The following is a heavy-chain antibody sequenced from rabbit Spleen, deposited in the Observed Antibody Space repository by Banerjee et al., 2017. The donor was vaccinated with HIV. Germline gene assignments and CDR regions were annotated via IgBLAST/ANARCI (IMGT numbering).Heavy chain of an antibody. CDR3: ARYSGTSFSSYGMDL. Sequence: QEQLEESGGDLVKPEGSLTLTCTASGFSFSASYYMCWVRQAPGKGLEWIACIEAGSSGFTYLAIWAKVRFTISKTLSTPVTLQITSLTAADTATYFCARYSGTSFSSYGMDLWGQGTLVTVS. D-gene: IGHD8-1*01. CDR2: IEAGSSGFT. V-gene: IGHV1S45*01. CDR1: GFSFSASYY. J-gene: IGHJ6*01.